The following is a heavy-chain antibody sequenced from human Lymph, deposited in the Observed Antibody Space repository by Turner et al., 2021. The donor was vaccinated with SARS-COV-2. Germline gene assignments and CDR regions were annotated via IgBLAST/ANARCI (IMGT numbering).Heavy chain of an antibody. CDR3: ASNAYDFWSGYFSVIAFGI. CDR2: IDYSGST. CDR1: GGSISSSSYC. J-gene: IGHJ3*02. Sequence: QLQLQESGPGLVKPSETLSLNCTISGGSISSSSYCWGWIRQPPGKWLEGIGSIDYSGSTYYNPYLKSRVTISVDTSKNQVSLKLSSVTAADTAVYYCASNAYDFWSGYFSVIAFGIWGQGTIVTVSS. V-gene: IGHV4-39*01. D-gene: IGHD3-3*01.